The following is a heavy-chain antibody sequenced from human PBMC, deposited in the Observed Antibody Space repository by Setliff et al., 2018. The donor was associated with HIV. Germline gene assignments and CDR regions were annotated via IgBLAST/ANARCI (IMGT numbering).Heavy chain of an antibody. Sequence: PGGSLRLSCAASGFNLNTYWMNWLRQAPGKGLEWVANIKQDGSEKYYVDSVKGRFTISRDNAKNSLYLQMNSLRAEDTAVYYCARQPEWLPYAFDIWGQGTMVTVSS. CDR2: IKQDGSEK. J-gene: IGHJ3*02. V-gene: IGHV3-7*01. CDR3: ARQPEWLPYAFDI. CDR1: GFNLNTYW. D-gene: IGHD3-3*01.